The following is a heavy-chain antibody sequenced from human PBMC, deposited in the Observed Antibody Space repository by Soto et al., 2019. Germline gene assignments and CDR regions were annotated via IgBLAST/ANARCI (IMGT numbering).Heavy chain of an antibody. CDR2: ISYDGSNK. CDR3: ARDRRIQLSGLDY. D-gene: IGHD5-18*01. Sequence: QVQLVESGGGVVQPGRSLRLSCAASGFTFSSYAIHWVRQAPGKGLEWVAVISYDGSNKYYADSVKGRFTISRDNSKNALYLQMNSLRAEDTAVYYCARDRRIQLSGLDYWGQGTLVTVSS. J-gene: IGHJ4*02. CDR1: GFTFSSYA. V-gene: IGHV3-30-3*01.